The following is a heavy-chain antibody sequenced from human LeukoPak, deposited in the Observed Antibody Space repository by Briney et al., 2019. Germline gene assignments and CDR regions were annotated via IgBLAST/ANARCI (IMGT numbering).Heavy chain of an antibody. CDR3: ARRRDYYDSSGYRFYGMDV. D-gene: IGHD3-22*01. J-gene: IGHJ6*02. V-gene: IGHV4-34*01. Sequence: SETLSLTCAVYGGFFSGYYWSWIRQPPGKGLEWIGEINHSGSTYYNPSLKSRVTISVDTSKNQFSLKLTSVAAADTAVYYCARRRDYYDSSGYRFYGMDVWGQGTTVTVSS. CDR2: INHSGST. CDR1: GGFFSGYY.